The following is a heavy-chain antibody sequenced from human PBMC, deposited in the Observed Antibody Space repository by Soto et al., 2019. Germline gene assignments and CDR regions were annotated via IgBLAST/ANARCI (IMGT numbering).Heavy chain of an antibody. CDR1: GGTCSRYA. D-gene: IGHD4-17*01. Sequence: QVHLVQSGAEVKKPGSSVKVSCKTSGGTCSRYAISWVRQAPGQGIEWMGGIIPKFGTAKYAKRFQDKVTFTADEPTSTAYRELSSLKFEDTAMYVCARGYPSGDFRFTEGDNWGQGPLVAVSA. J-gene: IGHJ4*02. CDR2: IIPKFGTA. V-gene: IGHV1-69*01. CDR3: ARGYPSGDFRFTEGDN.